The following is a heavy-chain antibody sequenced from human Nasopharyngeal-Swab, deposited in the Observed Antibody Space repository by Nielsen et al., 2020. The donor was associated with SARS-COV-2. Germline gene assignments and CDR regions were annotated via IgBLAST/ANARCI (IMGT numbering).Heavy chain of an antibody. CDR2: ISAYNGNT. V-gene: IGHV1-18*01. Sequence: SVKVSCKSSGYTFISYGITWVRQAPGQGLEWMGWISAYNGNTNYAQKLQGRVTMTTDTSTSTAYMELRSLRSDDTAVYYCARATTPANWFDPWGQGTLVTVSS. CDR3: ARATTPANWFDP. J-gene: IGHJ5*02. D-gene: IGHD5-12*01. CDR1: GYTFISYG.